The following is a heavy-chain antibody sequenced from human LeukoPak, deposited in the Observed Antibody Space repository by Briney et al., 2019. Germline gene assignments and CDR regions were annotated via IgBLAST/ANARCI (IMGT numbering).Heavy chain of an antibody. CDR2: ISYDRSNK. CDR1: GFTFSSYA. J-gene: IGHJ3*02. V-gene: IGHV3-30*04. Sequence: PGGSLRLSCAASGFTFSSYAMHWVRQAPGKGLEWVAVISYDRSNKYYADSVKGRFTISRDNSKNTLYLQMNSLRAEDTAVYYCARGNVYLRIDIWGQGTMVTVSS. D-gene: IGHD1-1*01. CDR3: ARGNVYLRIDI.